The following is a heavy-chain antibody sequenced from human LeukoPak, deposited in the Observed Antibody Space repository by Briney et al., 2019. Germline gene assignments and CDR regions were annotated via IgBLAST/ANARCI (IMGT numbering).Heavy chain of an antibody. CDR1: GFTFSSYS. CDR3: AKDSGSYYLEDAFDI. J-gene: IGHJ3*02. V-gene: IGHV3-9*01. D-gene: IGHD1-26*01. Sequence: GGSLRLSCAASGFTFSSYSMNWVRQAPGKGLEWVSGISWNSGSIGYADSVKGRFTIPRDNAKNSLYLQMNSLRAEDTALYYCAKDSGSYYLEDAFDIWGQGTMVTVSS. CDR2: ISWNSGSI.